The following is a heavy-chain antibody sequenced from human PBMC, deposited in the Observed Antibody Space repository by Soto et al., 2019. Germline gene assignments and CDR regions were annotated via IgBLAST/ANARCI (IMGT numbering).Heavy chain of an antibody. V-gene: IGHV3-30*18. J-gene: IGHJ4*02. CDR1: GFPFSSYC. Sequence: GGPLILSCAASGFPFSSYCMHWVCQAPGKGLEWVAVISYDGSNKYYADSVKGRFTISRDNSKNTLYLQMNSLRAEDTAVYYCAKEALNSSGWYYFDYWGQGTLVTVSS. D-gene: IGHD6-19*01. CDR2: ISYDGSNK. CDR3: AKEALNSSGWYYFDY.